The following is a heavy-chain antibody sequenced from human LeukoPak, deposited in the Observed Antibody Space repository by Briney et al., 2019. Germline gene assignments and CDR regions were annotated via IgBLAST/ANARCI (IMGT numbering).Heavy chain of an antibody. CDR2: ISGSGGST. V-gene: IGHV3-23*01. CDR1: GFTFSSYA. J-gene: IGHJ4*02. Sequence: GGSLRLSCAASGFTFSSYAMSWVREAPGKGLEWVSAISGSGGSTYYADAVKCRFTISRDNSKNTLYLQMNSLRAEDTAVYYCAKTTYYDFWSGQFDYWGQGTLVTVSS. CDR3: AKTTYYDFWSGQFDY. D-gene: IGHD3-3*01.